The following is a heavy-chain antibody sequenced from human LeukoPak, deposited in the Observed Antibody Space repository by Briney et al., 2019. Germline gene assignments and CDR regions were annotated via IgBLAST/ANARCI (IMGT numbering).Heavy chain of an antibody. J-gene: IGHJ4*02. D-gene: IGHD3-10*01. V-gene: IGHV3-21*01. CDR3: ATDTGGVDY. Sequence: GGSLRLSCAVSGFSFSSDSMNWVRQAPGKGLEWVSSITSSGTYIYYADSVKGRFTISRDDAKNSLYLQMNSLRAEDTAVYYCATDTGGVDYWGQGTLVTVSS. CDR1: GFSFSSDS. CDR2: ITSSGTYI.